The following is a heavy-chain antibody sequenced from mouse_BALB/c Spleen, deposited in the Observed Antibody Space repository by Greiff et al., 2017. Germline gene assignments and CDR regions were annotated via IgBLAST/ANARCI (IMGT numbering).Heavy chain of an antibody. Sequence: EVQLQESGPDLVKPSQSLSLTCTVTGYSITSGYSWHWIRQFPGNKLEWMGYIHYSGSTNYNPSLKSRISITRDTSKNQFFLQLNSVTTEDTATYYWARGGKTARATLAMDYWGQGTSVTVSS. CDR2: IHYSGST. CDR3: ARGGKTARATLAMDY. D-gene: IGHD3-1*01. J-gene: IGHJ4*01. V-gene: IGHV3-1*02. CDR1: GYSITSGYS.